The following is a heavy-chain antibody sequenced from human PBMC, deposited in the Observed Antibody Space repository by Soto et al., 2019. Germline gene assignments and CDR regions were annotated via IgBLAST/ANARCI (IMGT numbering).Heavy chain of an antibody. CDR1: GFTFSSYA. CDR2: ISGSGGST. Sequence: PGGSLRLSCAASGFTFSSYAMSWVRQAPGKGLEWVSAISGSGGSTYYADSVKGRFTISRDNSKSTLYLQMNSLRAEDTAVYYCAKDLTLYGVGFGLDYWGQGALVTVSS. V-gene: IGHV3-23*01. D-gene: IGHD2-8*01. J-gene: IGHJ4*02. CDR3: AKDLTLYGVGFGLDY.